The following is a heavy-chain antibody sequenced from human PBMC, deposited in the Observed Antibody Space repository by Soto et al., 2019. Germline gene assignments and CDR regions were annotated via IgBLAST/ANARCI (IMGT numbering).Heavy chain of an antibody. J-gene: IGHJ5*02. V-gene: IGHV1-18*01. Sequence: QVHLVQSGVEVKTPGASVKVSCQASGYTFFTYDISWVRQAPGQGLEWMGWISTYSGDTKYAQKFQGRVTMTTDTSTTTAYLELRSVRSDDTAVYYCARHHGPTTSENWFDPWGQGTVVTVSS. CDR2: ISTYSGDT. D-gene: IGHD5-12*01. CDR1: GYTFFTYD. CDR3: ARHHGPTTSENWFDP.